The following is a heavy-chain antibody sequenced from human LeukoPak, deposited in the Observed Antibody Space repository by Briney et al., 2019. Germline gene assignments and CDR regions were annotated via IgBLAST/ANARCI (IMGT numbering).Heavy chain of an antibody. CDR1: GGSFSGYY. V-gene: IGHV4-34*01. CDR3: ARPQGEILTGDDYYGMDV. Sequence: SETLSRTCAVYGGSFSGYYWSWIRQPPGKGLEWIGEINHSGSTNYNPSLKSRVTISVDTSKNQFSLKLSSVTAADTAVYYCARPQGEILTGDDYYGMDVWGQGTTVTVSS. J-gene: IGHJ6*02. CDR2: INHSGST. D-gene: IGHD3-9*01.